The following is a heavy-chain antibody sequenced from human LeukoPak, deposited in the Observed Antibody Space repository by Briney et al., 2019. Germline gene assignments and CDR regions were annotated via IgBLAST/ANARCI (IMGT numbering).Heavy chain of an antibody. CDR3: ARDRGYCSGGNCYTYYYYGMDV. J-gene: IGHJ6*02. Sequence: GGSLRLSCVASGFTFSTYWMHWVRQVPGKGLVWVSRVNSDESSTRYADSVKGRFTISRDNAKNTLYLQMNSLRAEDTAVYYCARDRGYCSGGNCYTYYYYGMDVWGQGTTVTVSS. D-gene: IGHD2-15*01. V-gene: IGHV3-74*01. CDR1: GFTFSTYW. CDR2: VNSDESST.